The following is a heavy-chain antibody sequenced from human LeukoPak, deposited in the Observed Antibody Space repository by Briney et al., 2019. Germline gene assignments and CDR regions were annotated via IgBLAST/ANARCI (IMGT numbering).Heavy chain of an antibody. D-gene: IGHD3-3*01. V-gene: IGHV1-69*05. CDR3: ARYTTIFGVERAFDI. Sequence: SVKVSCKASGGTFSSYAISWVRQAPGQGLEWMGGIIPIFGTANYAQKFQGRVTITTDESTSTAYMELSSLRSEDTAVYYCARYTTIFGVERAFDIWGQGTMVTVSS. CDR1: GGTFSSYA. CDR2: IIPIFGTA. J-gene: IGHJ3*02.